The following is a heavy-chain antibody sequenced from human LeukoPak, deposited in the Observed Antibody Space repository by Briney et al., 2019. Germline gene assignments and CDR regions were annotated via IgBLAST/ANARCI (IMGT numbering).Heavy chain of an antibody. Sequence: HPGGSLRLSCAASGFTVSSNYMSWVRQAPGKGLEWVSVIYSGGSTYYADSVKGRFTISRDNSKNTLYLQMNSLRAEDTAVYYCARTGALYYFDYWGQGTLVTVSS. CDR2: IYSGGST. V-gene: IGHV3-66*01. CDR1: GFTVSSNY. J-gene: IGHJ4*02. CDR3: ARTGALYYFDY.